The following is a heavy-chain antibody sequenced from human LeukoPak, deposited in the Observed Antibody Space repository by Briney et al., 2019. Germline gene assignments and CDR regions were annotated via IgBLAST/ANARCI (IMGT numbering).Heavy chain of an antibody. CDR2: ISYDGSNK. D-gene: IGHD4-17*01. CDR1: GFSLSNFQ. CDR3: ARGRPMTTVTTPLGY. J-gene: IGHJ4*02. V-gene: IGHV3-30-3*01. Sequence: QPGRSLRLSCVASGFSLSNFQMHWVRQAPGKGLEWVAVISYDGSNKYYADSVKGRFTISRDNSKNTLYLQMNSLRAEDTAVYYCARGRPMTTVTTPLGYWGQGTLVTVSS.